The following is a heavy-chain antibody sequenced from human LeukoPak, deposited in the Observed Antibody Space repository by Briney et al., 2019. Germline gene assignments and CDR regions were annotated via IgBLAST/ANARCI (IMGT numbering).Heavy chain of an antibody. CDR3: ARRRHNFDFYDV. Sequence: SETLSLTCTVSGDSIISNIYWWDWVRLPPGKGLEWIGATFYTGRTFYSPSLKSRVTISVDTSKNQFSLDLSSATAADTAVYYCARRRHNFDFYDVWGQGTRVTVSS. D-gene: IGHD3/OR15-3a*01. J-gene: IGHJ3*01. CDR2: TFYTGRT. V-gene: IGHV4-39*01. CDR1: GDSIISNIYW.